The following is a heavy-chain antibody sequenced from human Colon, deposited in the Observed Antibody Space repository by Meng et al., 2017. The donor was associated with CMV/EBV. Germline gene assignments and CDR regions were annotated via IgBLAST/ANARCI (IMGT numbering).Heavy chain of an antibody. CDR2: ISSSGRYI. V-gene: IGHV3-21*01. D-gene: IGHD4-11*01. Sequence: GESLKISCEAFRLTFNSYTMNWVRQAPGKGLEWVASISSSGRYIYYADSLKGRFTISRDNANNSLYLQMNSLRADDTAVYYCARDRTVLSLWGQGTTVTVSS. J-gene: IGHJ4*02. CDR1: RLTFNSYT. CDR3: ARDRTVLSL.